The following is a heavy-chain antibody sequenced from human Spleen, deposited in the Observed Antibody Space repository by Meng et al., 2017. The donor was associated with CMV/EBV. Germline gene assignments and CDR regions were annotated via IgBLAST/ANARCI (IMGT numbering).Heavy chain of an antibody. CDR2: INHSGST. Sequence: FSGYYWSWIRQPPGKGLEWIGEINHSGSTNYNPSLKSRVTISVDTSKNQFSLKLSSVTAADTAVYYCARSKLGYCSSTSCPLYYFDYWGQGTLVTVSS. J-gene: IGHJ4*02. CDR1: FSGYY. D-gene: IGHD2-2*01. V-gene: IGHV4-34*01. CDR3: ARSKLGYCSSTSCPLYYFDY.